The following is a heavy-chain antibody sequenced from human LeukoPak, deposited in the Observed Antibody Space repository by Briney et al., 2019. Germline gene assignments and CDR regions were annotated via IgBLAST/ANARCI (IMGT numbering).Heavy chain of an antibody. CDR1: GDSISSRGYY. CDR2: VYYSGGT. D-gene: IGHD6-19*01. CDR3: ARGVPYSSGHGDFDY. V-gene: IGHV4-39*01. Sequence: SETLSLTCTVSGDSISSRGYYWGWVRQLPGKGLEWIGSVYYSGGTYSTPSLKSRVTISVDTSNNQFSLKLSSVTAADTAVYYCARGVPYSSGHGDFDYWGRGTLVTVSS. J-gene: IGHJ4*02.